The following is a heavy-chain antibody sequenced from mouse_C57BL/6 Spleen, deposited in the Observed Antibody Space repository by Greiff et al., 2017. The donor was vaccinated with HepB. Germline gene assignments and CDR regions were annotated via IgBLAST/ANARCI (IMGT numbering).Heavy chain of an antibody. Sequence: EVKLVESGPGLVKPSQSLSLTCSVTGYSITSGYYWNWIRQFPGNKLEWMGYISYDGSNNYNPSLKNRISITRDTSKNQFFLKLNSVTTEDTATYYCARADYGSRGFDYWGQGTTLTVSS. CDR2: ISYDGSN. CDR3: ARADYGSRGFDY. V-gene: IGHV3-6*01. CDR1: GYSITSGYY. D-gene: IGHD1-1*01. J-gene: IGHJ2*01.